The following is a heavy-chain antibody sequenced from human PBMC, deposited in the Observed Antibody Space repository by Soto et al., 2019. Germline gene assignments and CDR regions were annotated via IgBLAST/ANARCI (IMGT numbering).Heavy chain of an antibody. V-gene: IGHV4-30-4*01. CDR3: ASRKSSPYFDY. Sequence: SATLSLTCTVSGGSICSGDYYWSWIRQPPGKGLEWIGSIYYSGSPYYNPSLKSRVTISVDTSKNQFSLKLSSVTAADTAVYYCASRKSSPYFDYWGQGTLVTVSS. CDR1: GGSICSGDYY. J-gene: IGHJ4*02. CDR2: IYYSGSP. D-gene: IGHD3-10*01.